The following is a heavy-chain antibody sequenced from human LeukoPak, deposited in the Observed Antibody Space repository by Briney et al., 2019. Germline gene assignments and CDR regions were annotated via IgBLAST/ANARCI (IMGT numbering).Heavy chain of an antibody. CDR1: GFTFSSYA. D-gene: IGHD6-19*01. CDR3: ATISMRIIAVADMGAFDI. V-gene: IGHV3-23*01. CDR2: ISCSGGST. Sequence: GGSLRLSCAASGFTFSSYAMSWVRQAPGKGLEGVSAISCSGGSTYYAASVKGRFTISRDNANDTLYLQMNSLRAEDTAVYYCATISMRIIAVADMGAFDIWGEGTMVTVSS. J-gene: IGHJ3*02.